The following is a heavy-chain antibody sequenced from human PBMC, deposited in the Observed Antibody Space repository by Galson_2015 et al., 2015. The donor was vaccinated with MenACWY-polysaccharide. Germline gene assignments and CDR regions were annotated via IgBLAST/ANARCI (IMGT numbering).Heavy chain of an antibody. CDR3: ARGHYGMDV. Sequence: SLRLSCAVSGFKFSNYWMTWVRQAPGKGLEWVANIKKDGSEKHYVDSVRGRFTISRDNALYLQMNSLRAEDTAVYFCARGHYGMDVRGQGTTVTVSS. J-gene: IGHJ6*02. CDR1: GFKFSNYW. CDR2: IKKDGSEK. V-gene: IGHV3-7*01.